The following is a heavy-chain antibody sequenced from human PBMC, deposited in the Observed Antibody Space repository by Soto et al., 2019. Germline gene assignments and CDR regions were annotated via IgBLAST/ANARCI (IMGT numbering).Heavy chain of an antibody. CDR1: GFSLSNARMG. Sequence: GSGPTLVNPTETLTLTCTVSGFSLSNARMGVSWIRQPPGKALEWLAHIFSNDEKSYSTSLKSRLTISKDTSKSQVVLTMTNMDPVDTATYYCARIQREYSSSSAYYYYYMDVWGKGTTVTVSS. J-gene: IGHJ6*03. CDR2: IFSNDEK. CDR3: ARIQREYSSSSAYYYYYMDV. D-gene: IGHD6-6*01. V-gene: IGHV2-26*01.